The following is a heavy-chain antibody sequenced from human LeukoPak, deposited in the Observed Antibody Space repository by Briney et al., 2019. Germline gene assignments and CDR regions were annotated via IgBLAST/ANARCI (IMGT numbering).Heavy chain of an antibody. CDR2: IYPGDSDT. J-gene: IGHJ4*02. CDR3: ASTPRYSGSYGSYFDY. D-gene: IGHD1-26*01. Sequence: GESLKISCKGSGYSTNTYWIGWVRQMPGKGLEWMGIIYPGDSDTRYSPSFQGQVTISADKSISTAYLQWSSLKASDTAMYYCASTPRYSGSYGSYFDYWGQGTLVTVSS. V-gene: IGHV5-51*01. CDR1: GYSTNTYW.